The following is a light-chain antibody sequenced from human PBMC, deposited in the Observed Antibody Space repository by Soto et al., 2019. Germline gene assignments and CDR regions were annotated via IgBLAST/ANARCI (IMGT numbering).Light chain of an antibody. CDR1: QSISSW. CDR3: QQYNSYSRT. J-gene: IGKJ1*01. V-gene: IGKV1-5*03. Sequence: DIQMNESPSTMSASVGDRVTITCRASQSISSWLAWYQQKPGKAPKLLIYKASSLESGVPSRFSVSGSGTEFTLTISSLKNDDFATYYCQQYNSYSRTFGQGTKVDI. CDR2: KAS.